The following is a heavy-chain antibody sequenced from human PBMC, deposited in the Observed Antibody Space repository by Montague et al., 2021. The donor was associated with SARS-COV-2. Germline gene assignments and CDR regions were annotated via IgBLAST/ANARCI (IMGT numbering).Heavy chain of an antibody. J-gene: IGHJ4*02. D-gene: IGHD2/OR15-2a*01. V-gene: IGHV3-23*01. CDR3: AKNFPGQFYFDD. CDR2: ISSGGNK. Sequence: SLRLSCVASGFTFSTYAMNWVRQAPGKGLEWVSGISSGGNKHHADSVEGRFTISRDDSRNTLYLQMHSLRAEDTAMYYCAKNFPGQFYFDDWGRGTLVAVSS. CDR1: GFTFSTYA.